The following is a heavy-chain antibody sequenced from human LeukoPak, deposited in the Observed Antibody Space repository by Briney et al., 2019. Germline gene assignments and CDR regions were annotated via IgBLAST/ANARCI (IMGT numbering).Heavy chain of an antibody. J-gene: IGHJ2*01. CDR1: GGTFSSYA. V-gene: IGHV1-69*04. Sequence: GASVKVSCKASGGTFSSYAISWVRQAPGQGLEWMGRIIPILGIANYAQKFQGRVTTTADKSTSTAYMELSSLRSEDTAVYYCARRTNYYYDSSGYYNDWYFDLWGRGTLVTVSS. D-gene: IGHD3-22*01. CDR3: ARRTNYYYDSSGYYNDWYFDL. CDR2: IIPILGIA.